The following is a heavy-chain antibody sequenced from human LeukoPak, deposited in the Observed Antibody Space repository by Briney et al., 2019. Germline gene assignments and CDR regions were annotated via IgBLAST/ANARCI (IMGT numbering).Heavy chain of an antibody. CDR3: ARALNYYGSGSYFGWISLDV. CDR1: GGSISSTNYY. J-gene: IGHJ6*02. V-gene: IGHV4-39*07. CDR2: VFYSGST. D-gene: IGHD3-10*01. Sequence: SETLSLTCTVSGGSISSTNYYWGWIRQSPGKGLEWIGSVFYSGSTYCNPSLKSRVTISADTSKNQFSLKLSSVTAADTAVYYCARALNYYGSGSYFGWISLDVWGQGTTVTVSS.